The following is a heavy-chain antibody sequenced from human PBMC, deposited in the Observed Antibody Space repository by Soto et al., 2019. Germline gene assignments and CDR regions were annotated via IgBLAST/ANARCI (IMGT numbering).Heavy chain of an antibody. CDR3: ARVVMDSGYVSCTGLPDY. Sequence: ASVKVSCKASGYTFTSYDINWVRQATGQGLEWMGWMNPNSGNTGYAQKFEGRVTMTRNTSISTAYVELSSLRSEDSAVYYCARVVMDSGYVSCTGLPDYWGQGTLVTVSS. CDR1: GYTFTSYD. CDR2: MNPNSGNT. J-gene: IGHJ4*02. D-gene: IGHD5-12*01. V-gene: IGHV1-8*01.